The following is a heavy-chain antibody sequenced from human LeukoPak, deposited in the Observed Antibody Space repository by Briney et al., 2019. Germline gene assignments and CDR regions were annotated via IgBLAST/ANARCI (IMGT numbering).Heavy chain of an antibody. CDR3: AKYGEMATDHYGMDV. J-gene: IGHJ6*02. Sequence: PGGSLRLSCAASGFTFSSYGMHWVRQAPGKGLEWVAVISYDGSNKYYADSVKGRFTISRDNSKNTLYLQMNSLRAEDTAVYYCAKYGEMATDHYGMDVWGQGTTVTVSS. V-gene: IGHV3-30*18. CDR2: ISYDGSNK. D-gene: IGHD5-24*01. CDR1: GFTFSSYG.